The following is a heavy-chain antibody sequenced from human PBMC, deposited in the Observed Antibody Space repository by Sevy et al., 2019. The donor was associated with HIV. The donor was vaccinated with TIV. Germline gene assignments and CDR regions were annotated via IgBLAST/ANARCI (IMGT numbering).Heavy chain of an antibody. Sequence: GSLRLSCAASGFTVSSNYMSWVRQAPGKGLEWVSVIYSGGSTYYADSVKGRFTISRDNSKNTLYLQMNSLRAEDTAVYYCATVFSGYDYAFDIWGQGTMVTVSS. CDR1: GFTVSSNY. CDR2: IYSGGST. CDR3: ATVFSGYDYAFDI. D-gene: IGHD5-12*01. V-gene: IGHV3-53*01. J-gene: IGHJ3*02.